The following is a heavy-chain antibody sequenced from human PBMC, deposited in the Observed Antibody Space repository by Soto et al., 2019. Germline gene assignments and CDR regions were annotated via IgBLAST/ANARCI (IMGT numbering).Heavy chain of an antibody. Sequence: GGSLRLSCAASGFTFSSYAMSWVRQAPGKGLEWVSAISGSGGSTYYADSVKGRFTISRDNSKNTLYLQMNSLRAEDTAVYYCAKALDPFITMVRGKAMGDYWGQGTLVTVSS. CDR1: GFTFSSYA. J-gene: IGHJ4*02. D-gene: IGHD3-10*01. CDR2: ISGSGGST. V-gene: IGHV3-23*01. CDR3: AKALDPFITMVRGKAMGDY.